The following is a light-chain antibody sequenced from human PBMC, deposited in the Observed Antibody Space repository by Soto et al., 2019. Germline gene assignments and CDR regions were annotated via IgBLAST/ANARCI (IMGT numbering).Light chain of an antibody. CDR1: QSVLYSPNNKNY. CDR3: QQYYNTPFT. Sequence: DIVMTQSPDSLAVSLGERATINCKSSQSVLYSPNNKNYLAWYQQKPGQPPKLLIYWASTRESGVPDRFSDSRSGTDFTLTISSLQAEDVAVYYCQQYYNTPFTFGPGTKVDIK. J-gene: IGKJ3*01. CDR2: WAS. V-gene: IGKV4-1*01.